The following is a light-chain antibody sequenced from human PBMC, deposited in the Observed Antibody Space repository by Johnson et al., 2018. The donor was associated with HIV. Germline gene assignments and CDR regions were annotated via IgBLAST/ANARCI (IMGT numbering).Light chain of an antibody. J-gene: IGLJ1*01. V-gene: IGLV1-51*01. CDR2: DND. CDR3: GTWDSSLSAFYV. Sequence: QSILTQPPSVSAAPGQKVTISCSGTSSNIGNNYVSWYKQFPGTAPKLVIYDNDKRPSGIPDRFSGSKSGTSATLGITGLQTGDEADYYCGTWDSSLSAFYVFGTGTKVTVL. CDR1: SSNIGNNY.